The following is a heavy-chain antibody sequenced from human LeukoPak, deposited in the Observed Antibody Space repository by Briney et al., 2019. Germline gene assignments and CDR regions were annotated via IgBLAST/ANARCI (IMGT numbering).Heavy chain of an antibody. CDR2: ISDSGGST. CDR3: ANVPFSSSSKYSFDH. V-gene: IGHV3-23*01. CDR1: PSTFSSYA. Sequence: GGSLRLSCAHYPSTFSSYAISWVRQAPGKGLEWVSTISDSGGSTYYADSVKGRFTISRDNSKNTLYLQMSSLRAEDTAVFYCANVPFSSSSKYSFDHWGQGTLVTVSS. D-gene: IGHD6-6*01. J-gene: IGHJ4*02.